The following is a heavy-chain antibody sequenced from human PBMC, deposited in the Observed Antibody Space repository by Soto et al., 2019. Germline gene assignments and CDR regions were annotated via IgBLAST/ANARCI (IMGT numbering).Heavy chain of an antibody. J-gene: IGHJ1*01. V-gene: IGHV1-2*02. Sequence: QVLLVQSGAEVKDPGASVRVSCNSSGYTFTDFYIHWVRQAPGQGLEWVGWINPANGGINYAQKFRGRVTMTRDTSVNTSYMDLKRLNSDDSAIYYCVRGQSVLYLDLWGRGTQVTVSS. CDR2: INPANGGI. D-gene: IGHD1-20*01. CDR1: GYTFTDFY. CDR3: VRGQSVLYLDL.